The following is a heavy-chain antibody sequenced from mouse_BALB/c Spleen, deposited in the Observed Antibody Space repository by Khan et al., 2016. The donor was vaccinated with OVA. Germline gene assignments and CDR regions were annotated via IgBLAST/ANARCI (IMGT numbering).Heavy chain of an antibody. CDR2: IWTGGIT. D-gene: IGHD2-4*01. Sequence: QVQLKQSGPGLVAPSQSLSITCTVSGFSLSNYGIHWVRQPPGKGLEWLGVIWTGGITNYNSALMSRLIISKDNSKSQVFLKMNRLQTDDIAIYYCARSYDYDVGGFAYWGQGTLVTVSA. CDR3: ARSYDYDVGGFAY. V-gene: IGHV2-9*02. CDR1: GFSLSNYG. J-gene: IGHJ3*01.